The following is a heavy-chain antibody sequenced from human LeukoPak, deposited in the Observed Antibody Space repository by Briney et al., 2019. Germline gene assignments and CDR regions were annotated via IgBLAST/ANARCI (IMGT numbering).Heavy chain of an antibody. CDR3: ARDYYDSSGYTY. J-gene: IGHJ4*02. Sequence: ASVKVSCKASSYTFTRYGISWVRQAPGQGLEWMGWISGSNGNTNYAQKFLGRVTMTTDTSTSTAYMELRSLRSDDTAVYYCARDYYDSSGYTYWGQGTLVTVSS. CDR2: ISGSNGNT. D-gene: IGHD3-22*01. V-gene: IGHV1-18*01. CDR1: SYTFTRYG.